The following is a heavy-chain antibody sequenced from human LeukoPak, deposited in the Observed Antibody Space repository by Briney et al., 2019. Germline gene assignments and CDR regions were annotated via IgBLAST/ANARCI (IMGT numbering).Heavy chain of an antibody. CDR1: GGSISSYY. Sequence: SETLSLTCTVSGGSISSYYWSWIRQPPGKGLEWIGYIYYRGSTNYNHSLKSRVTISVDTSKNQFSLKLSSVTAADTAVYYCAKYSNYGDYYYYYMDVWGKGTTVTVSS. J-gene: IGHJ6*03. V-gene: IGHV4-59*01. D-gene: IGHD4-11*01. CDR2: IYYRGST. CDR3: AKYSNYGDYYYYYMDV.